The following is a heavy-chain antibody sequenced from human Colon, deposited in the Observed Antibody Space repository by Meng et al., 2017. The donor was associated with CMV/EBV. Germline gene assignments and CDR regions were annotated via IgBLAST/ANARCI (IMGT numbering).Heavy chain of an antibody. CDR3: ARDNYDLWSGYFTD. D-gene: IGHD3/OR15-3a*01. V-gene: IGHV4-59*01. CDR1: GGSMSGYY. Sequence: SETLSLTCTVSGGSMSGYYWNWIRQPPGKGLEWIGYTYYSGSTKFNPSLKSRVTISIDTSKNQFYLKLSSVTAADTAVYYCARDNYDLWSGYFTDWGQGMLVTVSS. CDR2: TYYSGST. J-gene: IGHJ4*02.